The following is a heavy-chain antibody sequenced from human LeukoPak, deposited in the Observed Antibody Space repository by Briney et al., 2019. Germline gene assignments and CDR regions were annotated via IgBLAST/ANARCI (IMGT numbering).Heavy chain of an antibody. Sequence: ASVKVSCKASGYTFTSYGISWVRQAPGQGLEWMGWISAYNGNTNYAQKLQGRVTMTTDTSTSTAYMELSSLRSEDTAVYYCARERDYYDSSGYYYPDAFDIWGQGTMVTVSS. CDR2: ISAYNGNT. CDR1: GYTFTSYG. CDR3: ARERDYYDSSGYYYPDAFDI. J-gene: IGHJ3*02. V-gene: IGHV1-18*01. D-gene: IGHD3-22*01.